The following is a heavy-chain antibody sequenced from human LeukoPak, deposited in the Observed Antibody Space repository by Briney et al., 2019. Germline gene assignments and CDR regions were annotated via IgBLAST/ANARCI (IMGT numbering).Heavy chain of an antibody. CDR2: MSYDGSNK. J-gene: IGHJ4*02. D-gene: IGHD5-24*01. CDR3: AKDSSGGWLRSYYFDS. Sequence: GGSLRLSCAASGFTFSSYGMHWVRQGPGKGLEWVAVMSYDGSNKDYADSVKGRFTISRDNYKNTLYVQMNSLRAEDTAVYYCAKDSSGGWLRSYYFDSWGQGTLVTVSS. V-gene: IGHV3-30*18. CDR1: GFTFSSYG.